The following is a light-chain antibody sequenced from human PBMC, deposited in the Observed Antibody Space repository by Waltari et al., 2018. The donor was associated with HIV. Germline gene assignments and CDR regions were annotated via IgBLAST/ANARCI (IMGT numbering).Light chain of an antibody. CDR3: QSFDSSLTGFV. J-gene: IGLJ1*01. Sequence: QSVLTQPPSVSGAPGQRVSISCTGSGAGHEVQWYQQIAGKAPKLPIFGNNNRPSGVPARFFGSKSGTSASLAITGLQPEDEAHYYCQSFDSSLTGFVFGSGTEVVVL. CDR2: GNN. CDR1: GAGHE. V-gene: IGLV1-40*01.